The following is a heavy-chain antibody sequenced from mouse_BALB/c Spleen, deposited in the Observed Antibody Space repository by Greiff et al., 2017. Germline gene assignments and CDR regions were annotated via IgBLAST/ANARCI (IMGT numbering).Heavy chain of an antibody. D-gene: IGHD3-1*01. Sequence: EVLLVESGGDLVKPGGSLKLSCAASGFTFSSYGMSWVRQTPDKRLEWVATISSGGSYTDYPDSVKGRFTISRDNAKNTRYLQMSSLKTEDTAMYYCARQGQLGLREYWFAYWGQGTLVTVSA. CDR3: ARQGQLGLREYWFAY. CDR1: GFTFSSYG. J-gene: IGHJ3*01. V-gene: IGHV5-6*01. CDR2: ISSGGSYT.